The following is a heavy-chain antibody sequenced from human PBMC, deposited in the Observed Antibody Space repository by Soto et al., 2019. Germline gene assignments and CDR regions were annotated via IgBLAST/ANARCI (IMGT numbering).Heavy chain of an antibody. J-gene: IGHJ4*02. CDR2: ISTNGGST. D-gene: IGHD3-22*01. CDR3: VKGEYYYDSSGYYPFDY. CDR1: GFTFSSYS. Sequence: PGGSLRLSRLAPGFTFSSYSIHWVPPAPGEVLEYVSSISTNGGSTHYADSVKGRFTISRDNSKNTQYLQMSSLRADDTAVYYCVKGEYYYDSSGYYPFDYWGQGTLVTVSS. V-gene: IGHV3-64D*06.